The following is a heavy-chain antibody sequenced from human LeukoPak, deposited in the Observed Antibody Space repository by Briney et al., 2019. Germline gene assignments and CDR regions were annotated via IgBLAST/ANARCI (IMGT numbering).Heavy chain of an antibody. CDR2: INHSGST. CDR1: GGSFSGYY. CDR3: ARNGRTLRFLEWPRYMDV. V-gene: IGHV4-34*01. J-gene: IGHJ6*03. Sequence: PSETLSLTCAVYGGSFSGYYWSWIRQPPGKGLEWIGEINHSGSTNYNPSLKSRVTISVDTSKNQFSLKLSSVTAADTAVYYCARNGRTLRFLEWPRYMDVWGKGTTVTVSS. D-gene: IGHD3-3*01.